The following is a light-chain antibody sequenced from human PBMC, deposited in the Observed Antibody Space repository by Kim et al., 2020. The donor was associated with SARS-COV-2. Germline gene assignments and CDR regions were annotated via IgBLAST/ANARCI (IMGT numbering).Light chain of an antibody. CDR3: QSYDSSLRGSVV. J-gene: IGLJ2*01. CDR2: GNS. Sequence: QSVLTQPPSVSGAPGQRVTISCTGSSSNIGAGYDVHWYQQLPGTAPKLLIYGNSNRPSGVPDRFSGSESGTSASLAITGLQAEDEADYYCQSYDSSLRGSVVFGGGTKLTVL. CDR1: SSNIGAGYD. V-gene: IGLV1-40*01.